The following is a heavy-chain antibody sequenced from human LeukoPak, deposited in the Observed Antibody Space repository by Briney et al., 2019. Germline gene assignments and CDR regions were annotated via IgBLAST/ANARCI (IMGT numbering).Heavy chain of an antibody. CDR3: ARDDAQKLGATTWYYFDY. J-gene: IGHJ4*02. CDR1: GFTFSSYA. CDR2: ISSNGGST. Sequence: PGGSLRLSCAASGFTFSSYAMHWVRQAPGKGLEYVSAISSNGGSTYYANSVKGRFTISRDNSKNTLYLQMGSLRAEDMDVYYCARDDAQKLGATTWYYFDYWGQGTLVTVSS. D-gene: IGHD1-26*01. V-gene: IGHV3-64*01.